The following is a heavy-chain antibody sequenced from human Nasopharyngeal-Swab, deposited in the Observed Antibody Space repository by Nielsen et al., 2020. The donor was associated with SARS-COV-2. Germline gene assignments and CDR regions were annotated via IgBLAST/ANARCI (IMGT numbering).Heavy chain of an antibody. J-gene: IGHJ4*02. V-gene: IGHV3-30*04. CDR3: AKDPSLIAGYSSGWRFDY. CDR1: GFTFSSYA. Sequence: GGSLRLSCAASGFTFSSYAMHWVRQAPGKGLEWVAVISYDGSNKYYADSVKGRFTISRDNSKNTLYLQMNSLRAEDTAVYYCAKDPSLIAGYSSGWRFDYWGQGTLVTVSS. D-gene: IGHD6-19*01. CDR2: ISYDGSNK.